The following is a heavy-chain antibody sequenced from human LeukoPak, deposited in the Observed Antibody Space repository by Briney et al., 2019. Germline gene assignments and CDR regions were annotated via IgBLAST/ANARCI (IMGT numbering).Heavy chain of an antibody. V-gene: IGHV4-34*01. CDR3: ARGVDTSGWRRGRAYYFDY. J-gene: IGHJ4*02. CDR1: GFTFSSYA. Sequence: GSLRLSCAASGFTFSSYAMSWVRQAPGKGLEWIGEINHSGSTNYSPSLKSRVTISVDTSKNQFSLKLSSVTAADTAVYYCARGVDTSGWRRGRAYYFDYWGQGTLVTVSS. CDR2: INHSGST. D-gene: IGHD6-19*01.